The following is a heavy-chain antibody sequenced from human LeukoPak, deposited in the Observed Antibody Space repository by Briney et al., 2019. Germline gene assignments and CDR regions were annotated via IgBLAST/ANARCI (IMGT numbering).Heavy chain of an antibody. CDR3: ASTHRYSSNFDY. CDR1: GFTFSDYY. V-gene: IGHV3-11*01. CDR2: ISSSGSTI. J-gene: IGHJ4*02. Sequence: AGGSLRLSCAASGFTFSDYYMSWIRQAPGKGLEWVSYISSSGSTIYYADSVKGRFTISRDNAKNSLYLQMNSLRAEDTAVYYCASTHRYSSNFDYWGQGTLVTVSS. D-gene: IGHD6-13*01.